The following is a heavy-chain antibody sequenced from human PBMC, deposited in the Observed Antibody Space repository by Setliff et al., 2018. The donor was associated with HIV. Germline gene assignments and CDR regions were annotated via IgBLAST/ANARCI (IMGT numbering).Heavy chain of an antibody. Sequence: PSETLSLTCTVSGGSISSSSYYWGWIRQPPGKGLEWIGSIYYSGSTYYNPSLKSRVTISVDTSKNQFSLKLSSVTAADTAVYYCARHAGPYYNFGSGDYYMDVWGKGTTVTVSS. D-gene: IGHD3-3*01. CDR2: IYYSGST. CDR1: GGSISSSSYY. J-gene: IGHJ6*03. V-gene: IGHV4-39*01. CDR3: ARHAGPYYNFGSGDYYMDV.